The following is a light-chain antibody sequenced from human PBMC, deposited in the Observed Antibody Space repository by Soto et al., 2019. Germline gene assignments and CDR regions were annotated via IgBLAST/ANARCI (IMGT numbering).Light chain of an antibody. Sequence: DIQLTQSPSFLSASVGDRVTITCRASQGMSCFLAWYQQKPGKAPKLLISAASTVQTGVPSRFSCSGSGTEFTLTISSLQPEEFKPYYCQQLNTYTQTFGQRNKLEIK. CDR1: QGMSCF. V-gene: IGKV1-9*01. CDR3: QQLNTYTQT. CDR2: AAS. J-gene: IGKJ2*01.